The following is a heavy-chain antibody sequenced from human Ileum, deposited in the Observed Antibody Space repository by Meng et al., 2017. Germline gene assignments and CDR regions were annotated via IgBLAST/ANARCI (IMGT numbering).Heavy chain of an antibody. CDR2: VDPRGGDS. J-gene: IGHJ4*02. CDR3: WRDNYGKFDY. CDR1: GYAFSALF. Sequence: ASVKVSCKASGYAFSALFIHWVRQAPGQGLEWMAWVDPRGGDSKYAQKFQGRVTLTRDTSINTVYMEMTTLRSDDTAIYYCWRDNYGKFDYWGQGTLVTVSS. D-gene: IGHD3-16*01. V-gene: IGHV1-2*02.